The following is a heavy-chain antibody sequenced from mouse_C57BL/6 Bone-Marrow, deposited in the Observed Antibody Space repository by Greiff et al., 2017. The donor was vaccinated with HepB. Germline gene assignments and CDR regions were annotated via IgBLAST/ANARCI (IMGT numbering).Heavy chain of an antibody. D-gene: IGHD1-1*01. CDR2: IHPNSGST. Sequence: QVQLQQPGAELVKPGASVKLSCKASGYTFTSYWMHWVKQRPGQGLEWIGMIHPNSGSTNYNEKFKSKATLTVDKSSSTAYMQLSSLTAEDSAVDYCASHDGSSYWYFDVWGTGTTVTVSS. V-gene: IGHV1-64*01. J-gene: IGHJ1*03. CDR3: ASHDGSSYWYFDV. CDR1: GYTFTSYW.